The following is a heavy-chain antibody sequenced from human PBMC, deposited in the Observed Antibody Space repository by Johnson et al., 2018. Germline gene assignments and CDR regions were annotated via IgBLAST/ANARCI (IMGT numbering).Heavy chain of an antibody. Sequence: VQLVQSGGGLIQPGGSLRLSCAASGFTVSSNYMSWVRQAPGKGLEWVSVIYSGGSTYYADSVKGRFTISRDNSKTTLYLQMNSLRAEDTAVYYCARFDYSSSWARRAFDIWGQGTMVTVSS. V-gene: IGHV3-53*01. D-gene: IGHD6-13*01. CDR2: IYSGGST. J-gene: IGHJ3*02. CDR1: GFTVSSNY. CDR3: ARFDYSSSWARRAFDI.